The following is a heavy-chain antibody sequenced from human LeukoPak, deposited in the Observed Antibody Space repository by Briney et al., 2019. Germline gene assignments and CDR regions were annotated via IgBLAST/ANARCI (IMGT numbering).Heavy chain of an antibody. CDR2: IIPILGIA. J-gene: IGHJ3*02. Sequence: GASVKVSCKASGGTFSSYAISWVRQAPGQGLEWMGRIIPILGIANYAQKFQGRVTITADKSTSTAYMELSSLRSGDTAVYYCARDLGIAVAGTSDAFDIWGQGTMVTVSS. CDR3: ARDLGIAVAGTSDAFDI. D-gene: IGHD6-19*01. CDR1: GGTFSSYA. V-gene: IGHV1-69*04.